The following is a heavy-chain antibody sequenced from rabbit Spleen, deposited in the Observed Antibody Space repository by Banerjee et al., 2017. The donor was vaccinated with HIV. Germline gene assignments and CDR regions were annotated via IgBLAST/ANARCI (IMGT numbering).Heavy chain of an antibody. CDR3: GRSDASYAYGTQL. J-gene: IGHJ3*01. CDR1: GFSFSNKAV. V-gene: IGHV1S45*01. Sequence: QEQLVESGGGLVKPEGSLKLSCTASGFSFSNKAVMCWVRQAPGKGLEWIACINAVTGKAVYASWAKGRFTFSKTSSTTVTLQMTSLTAADTATYFCGRSDASYAYGTQLWGQGTLVTVS. D-gene: IGHD6-1*01. CDR2: INAVTGKA.